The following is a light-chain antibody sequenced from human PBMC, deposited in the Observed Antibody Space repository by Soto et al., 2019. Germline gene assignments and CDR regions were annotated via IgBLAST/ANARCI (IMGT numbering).Light chain of an antibody. J-gene: IGKJ2*01. CDR3: QQYYSYPPYT. V-gene: IGKV1-8*01. CDR2: AAS. CDR1: QGISSY. Sequence: AIRMTQSPSSLSASTGDRVTITCRASQGISSYLAWYQQKPGKVPKLLIYAASTLQSGVPSRFIGSGSGTDFTLTISCLQSEDFATYYWQQYYSYPPYTFGQGTKLEIK.